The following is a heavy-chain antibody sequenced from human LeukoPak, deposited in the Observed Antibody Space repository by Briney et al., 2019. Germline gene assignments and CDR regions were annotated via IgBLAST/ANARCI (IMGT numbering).Heavy chain of an antibody. CDR2: ISGSSSTI. D-gene: IGHD3-22*01. CDR1: GFTFSSYS. CDR3: ARGSTYYDSSGQVPFDY. J-gene: IGHJ4*02. Sequence: GGSLRLSCAASGFTFSSYSMNWVRQAPGKGLEWGSYISGSSSTIYYADSVKGRFTISRDNGKNTLYLQMNSLRAKDTAVYYCARGSTYYDSSGQVPFDYWGQGTLVTASS. V-gene: IGHV3-48*01.